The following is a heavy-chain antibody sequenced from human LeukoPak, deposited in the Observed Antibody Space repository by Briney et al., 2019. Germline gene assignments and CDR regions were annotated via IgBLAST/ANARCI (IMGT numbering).Heavy chain of an antibody. J-gene: IGHJ4*02. V-gene: IGHV3-7*01. CDR1: GFTPTNYW. Sequence: GGSLRLSCAASGFTPTNYWMSWVRQAPGKGLKWVAIIKQDGSEKYYVDSVEGRLTISRDNTKNSLYLQMNSLRAEDTAVYYCVRGSGWLQEFWGQGTQVTVSS. CDR2: IKQDGSEK. D-gene: IGHD5-24*01. CDR3: VRGSGWLQEF.